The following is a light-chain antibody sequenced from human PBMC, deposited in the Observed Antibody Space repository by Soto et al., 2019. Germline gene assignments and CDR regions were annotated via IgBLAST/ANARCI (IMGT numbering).Light chain of an antibody. V-gene: IGKV3-20*01. CDR3: QQYGSSPAYT. CDR1: QSVSSSY. CDR2: GAS. J-gene: IGKJ2*01. Sequence: EIVLTQSPGTLSLSPGERATLSCRASQSVSSSYLAWYQQKPGQAPRLLLYGASSRATGIPDRFSGSGSGTDFTLTISRLGPEDVAVYYCQQYGSSPAYTFGQGTKLEIK.